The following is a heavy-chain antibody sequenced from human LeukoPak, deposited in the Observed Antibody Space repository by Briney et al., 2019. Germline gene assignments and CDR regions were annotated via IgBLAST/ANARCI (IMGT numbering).Heavy chain of an antibody. CDR2: INSDGSST. Sequence: PGGSPRLSCAAFGFTFSSYWMHWVRQAPGKGLVWVSRINSDGSSTSYADSVKGRFTISRDNAKNTLYVQMNSLRAEDAAVYYCARDKYYDSSGYSAKFDYWGQGTLVTVSS. V-gene: IGHV3-74*01. D-gene: IGHD3-22*01. CDR1: GFTFSSYW. CDR3: ARDKYYDSSGYSAKFDY. J-gene: IGHJ4*02.